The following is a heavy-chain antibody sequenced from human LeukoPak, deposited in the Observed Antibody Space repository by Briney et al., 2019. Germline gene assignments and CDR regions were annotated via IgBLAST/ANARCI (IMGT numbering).Heavy chain of an antibody. J-gene: IGHJ4*02. V-gene: IGHV1-46*01. CDR3: ARIITSTWYNEFDC. CDR2: INPSGGST. CDR1: GYTFTSYG. D-gene: IGHD1-14*01. Sequence: ASVKVSCKASGYTFTSYGISWVRQAPGQGLEWMGIINPSGGSTTYAQKFQGRVTLTIDTSVNTGYMEITKLTSDDTAVYYCARIITSTWYNEFDCWGQGTLVAVSS.